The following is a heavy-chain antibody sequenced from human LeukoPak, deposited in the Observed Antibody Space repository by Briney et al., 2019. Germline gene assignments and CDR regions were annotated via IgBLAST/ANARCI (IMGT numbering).Heavy chain of an antibody. D-gene: IGHD3-10*01. CDR2: ISSSGSTI. V-gene: IGHV3-48*03. CDR3: ARGSEVRGVNPLYYYYYMDV. CDR1: GFTFSSYE. Sequence: GGSLRLSCAASGFTFSSYEMNWVRQAPGKGLEWVSYISSSGSTIYYADSVKGRFTISRDNAKNSLYLQMNSLRAEDTAVYYCARGSEVRGVNPLYYYYYMDVWGKGTTVTVSS. J-gene: IGHJ6*03.